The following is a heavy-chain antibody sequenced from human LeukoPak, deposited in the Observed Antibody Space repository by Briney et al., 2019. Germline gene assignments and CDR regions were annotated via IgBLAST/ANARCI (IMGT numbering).Heavy chain of an antibody. D-gene: IGHD6-13*01. CDR2: IKQDGSEK. V-gene: IGHV3-7*03. J-gene: IGHJ4*02. CDR1: GFTFSSYW. CDR3: ARGRYSSTTYSFDY. Sequence: GSLRLSCAASGFTFSSYWMSWVRQAPGKGLEWVANIKQDGSEKYYVDSVKGRFTISRDNAKNSLYLQMNSLRAEDTAVYYCARGRYSSTTYSFDYWGQGTLVTVSS.